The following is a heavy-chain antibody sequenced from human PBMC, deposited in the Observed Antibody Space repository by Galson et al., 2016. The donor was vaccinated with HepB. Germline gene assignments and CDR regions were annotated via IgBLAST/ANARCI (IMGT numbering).Heavy chain of an antibody. CDR2: ISHTGNT. D-gene: IGHD3-10*01. Sequence: SETLSLTCSVSDGSISSSILYWGWIRQPPGKGLEWIGSISHTGNTYYNASLKSRVTISVDTSKNQFSLNVSSVTAADTAVYYCAGQPMVGGVGGAFDIWGQGTKVTVSS. J-gene: IGHJ3*02. CDR1: DGSISSSILY. V-gene: IGHV4-39*01. CDR3: AGQPMVGGVGGAFDI.